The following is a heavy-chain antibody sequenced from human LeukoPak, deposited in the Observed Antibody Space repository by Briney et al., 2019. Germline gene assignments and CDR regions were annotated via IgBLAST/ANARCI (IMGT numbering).Heavy chain of an antibody. CDR1: GFTFDDYG. CDR2: INWNGGST. D-gene: IGHD6-6*01. Sequence: GGSLRLSCAASGFTFDDYGMSWVRQAPGKGLEWVSGINWNGGSTACADSVKGRFTISRDNAKNSLYLQMNSLRAEDTALYYCARHAAPLAARRYYYYYMDVWGKGTTVTVSS. CDR3: ARHAAPLAARRYYYYYMDV. V-gene: IGHV3-20*04. J-gene: IGHJ6*03.